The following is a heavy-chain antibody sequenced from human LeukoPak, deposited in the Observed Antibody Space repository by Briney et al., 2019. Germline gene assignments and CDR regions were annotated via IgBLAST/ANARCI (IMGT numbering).Heavy chain of an antibody. V-gene: IGHV5-51*01. CDR1: GYSFTSYW. Sequence: GESLKISCKGSGYSFTSYWIGWVSQMPGKGLEWMGIIYPGDPDTRYSPSFQGQVTISADKSISTAYLQWSSLKASDTAMYYCARLKADILTGYFLDHNWFDPWGQGTLVTVSS. J-gene: IGHJ5*02. D-gene: IGHD3-9*01. CDR2: IYPGDPDT. CDR3: ARLKADILTGYFLDHNWFDP.